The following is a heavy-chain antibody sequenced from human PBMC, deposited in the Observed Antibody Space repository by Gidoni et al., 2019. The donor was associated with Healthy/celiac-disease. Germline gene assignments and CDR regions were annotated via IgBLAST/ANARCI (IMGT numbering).Heavy chain of an antibody. V-gene: IGHV3-23*01. CDR2: ISGSGGST. Sequence: EVQLLESGGGLVQPGGSLRLSCAASGFTFSSSAMSWVRQAPGKGLGWVSAISGSGGSTYYADSVKGRFTISRDNSKNTLYLQMNSLRAEDTAVYYCAKDSQRYCTNGVCSLDYWGQGTLVTVSS. CDR1: GFTFSSSA. J-gene: IGHJ4*02. CDR3: AKDSQRYCTNGVCSLDY. D-gene: IGHD2-8*01.